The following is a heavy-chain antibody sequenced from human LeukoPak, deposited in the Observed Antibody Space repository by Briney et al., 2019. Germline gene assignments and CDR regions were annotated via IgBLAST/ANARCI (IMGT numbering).Heavy chain of an antibody. D-gene: IGHD6-13*01. J-gene: IGHJ4*02. CDR2: INWNGGST. V-gene: IGHV3-20*04. CDR3: ARRGSSSSWYGMDY. CDR1: GFTFDDYG. Sequence: GGSLRLSCAASGFTFDDYGMSWVRHAPGKGLEWVSGINWNGGSTGYADSVKGRFAISRDNAKNSLYLQMNSLRAEDMALYYCARRGSSSSWYGMDYWGQGTLVTVSS.